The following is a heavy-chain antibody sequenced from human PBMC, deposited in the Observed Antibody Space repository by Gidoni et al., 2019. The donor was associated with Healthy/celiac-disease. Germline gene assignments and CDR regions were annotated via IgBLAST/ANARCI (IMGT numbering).Heavy chain of an antibody. J-gene: IGHJ4*02. V-gene: IGHV3-15*01. D-gene: IGHD3-9*01. CDR3: TTDPLDYDILTGYPRFDY. Sequence: AAPVKGRFTISRDDSKNTLYLQMNSLKTEDTAVYYCTTDPLDYDILTGYPRFDYWGQGTLVTVSS.